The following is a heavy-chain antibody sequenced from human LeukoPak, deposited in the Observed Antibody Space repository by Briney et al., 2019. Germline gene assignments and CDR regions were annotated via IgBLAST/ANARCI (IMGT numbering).Heavy chain of an antibody. CDR3: ARRDSSVYYYYHMDV. CDR2: ISSSSSSTI. CDR1: GFTFSSYS. Sequence: GGSLRLSCAASGFTFSSYSMNWVRQAPGKGLEWVSYISSSSSSTIYYADSVKGRFTISRDNAKNSLYLQMNSLRAEDTAVYYCARRDSSVYYYYHMDVWGKGTTVTVSS. D-gene: IGHD6-19*01. J-gene: IGHJ6*03. V-gene: IGHV3-48*01.